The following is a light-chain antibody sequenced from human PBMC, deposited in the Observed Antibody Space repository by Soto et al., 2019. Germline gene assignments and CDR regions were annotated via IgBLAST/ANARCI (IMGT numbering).Light chain of an antibody. V-gene: IGKV3-20*01. CDR1: QSVDRNY. Sequence: ESVLTQSPGTLSLSPGARATLSCMASQSVDRNYLAWYQHKPGQAPRLLIYGASTRATGIPDRFSGSGSGTDFTLTISRLEPEDFAVYYCHQYGLSPPYTFGPGTKVDIK. CDR3: HQYGLSPPYT. CDR2: GAS. J-gene: IGKJ3*01.